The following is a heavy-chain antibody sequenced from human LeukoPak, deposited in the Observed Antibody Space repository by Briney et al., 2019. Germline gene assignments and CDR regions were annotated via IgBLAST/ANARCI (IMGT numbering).Heavy chain of an antibody. J-gene: IGHJ4*02. V-gene: IGHV5-51*01. CDR3: ARQIRGYSYGYYFDY. CDR2: IYPGDSDT. CDR1: GYSFTSYW. D-gene: IGHD5-18*01. Sequence: GESLKISCTGSGYSFTSYWIGWVRQMPGKGRGWMGIIYPGDSDTRYSPSFQGQVTISADKSISTAYLQWSSLKASDTAMYYCARQIRGYSYGYYFDYWGQGTLVTVSS.